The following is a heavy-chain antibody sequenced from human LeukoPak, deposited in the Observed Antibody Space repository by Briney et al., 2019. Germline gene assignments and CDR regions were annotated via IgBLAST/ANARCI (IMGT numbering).Heavy chain of an antibody. CDR2: IRSKANSYAT. CDR1: GFTFSGSA. CDR3: TRYGDYPFDY. J-gene: IGHJ4*02. V-gene: IGHV3-73*01. D-gene: IGHD2-21*01. Sequence: GGSLRLSCAASGFTFSGSAMHWVRQASGKGLEWVGRIRSKANSYATAYAASVKGRFTISRDDSKNTAYLQMNSLKTEDTAVYYCTRYGDYPFDYWGQGTLVTVS.